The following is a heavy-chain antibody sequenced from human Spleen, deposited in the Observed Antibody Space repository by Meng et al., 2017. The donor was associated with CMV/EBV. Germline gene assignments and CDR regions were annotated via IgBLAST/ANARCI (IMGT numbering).Heavy chain of an antibody. J-gene: IGHJ4*02. V-gene: IGHV4-39*07. CDR1: GDSISSNSYY. D-gene: IGHD3-10*01. Sequence: QLQLQESGPGMVKSSETLSLTSTVSGDSISSNSYYWSWIRQPPGKGLEWIGEINHSGSTNYNPSLKSRVTISVDTSKNQFSLKLSSVTAADTAVYYCARGRGPGYWGQGTLVTVSS. CDR3: ARGRGPGY. CDR2: INHSGST.